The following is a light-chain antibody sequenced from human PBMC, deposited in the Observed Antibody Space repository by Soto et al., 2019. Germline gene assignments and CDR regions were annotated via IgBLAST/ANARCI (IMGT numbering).Light chain of an antibody. CDR3: QQRYHGPPYT. CDR2: DAS. Sequence: EIVLTQSPPTLSLSPGERATLSCRASQSVSDYLAWYQQKPGQAPRLLIYDASNRATGIPVRFSGSGSGTDFTLTISSLEPEDSAVYYCQQRYHGPPYTFGQGTKLEIK. V-gene: IGKV3-11*01. CDR1: QSVSDY. J-gene: IGKJ2*01.